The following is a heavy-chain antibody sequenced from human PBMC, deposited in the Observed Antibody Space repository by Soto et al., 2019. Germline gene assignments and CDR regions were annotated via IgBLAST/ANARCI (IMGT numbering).Heavy chain of an antibody. Sequence: EVQLVESGGGLVQPGGSLRLSCAASGFSFSSNWMHWVRQAPGKGLGVSRINSDGSSAAYADSVKGRFTISRDNAKNTLFLQMNSLRAEDTAVYYCARDGYDYASGQFDSWGQGTLVTVSS. CDR2: INSDGSSA. V-gene: IGHV3-74*01. CDR3: ARDGYDYASGQFDS. J-gene: IGHJ4*02. CDR1: GFSFSSNW. D-gene: IGHD5-12*01.